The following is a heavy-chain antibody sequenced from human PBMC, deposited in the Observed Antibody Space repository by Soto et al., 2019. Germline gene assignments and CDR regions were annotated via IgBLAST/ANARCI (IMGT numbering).Heavy chain of an antibody. CDR3: AKDRASPIFGVVGAPKLYYQDMDV. V-gene: IGHV3-9*01. J-gene: IGHJ6*02. Sequence: EVQLVESGGGLVRPGRSLRLSCAASGFTFDDYAMHWVRQAPGKGLEWVSGISWNSDFIAYADSVKGRFTVSRDNANNFLYLQMNSLTAEHTALYYCAKDRASPIFGVVGAPKLYYQDMDVWGHGTTVTVSS. CDR1: GFTFDDYA. CDR2: ISWNSDFI. D-gene: IGHD3-3*01.